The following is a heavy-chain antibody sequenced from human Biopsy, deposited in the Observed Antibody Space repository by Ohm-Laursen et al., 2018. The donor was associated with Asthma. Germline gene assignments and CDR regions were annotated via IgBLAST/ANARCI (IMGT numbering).Heavy chain of an antibody. CDR2: HDHEEGGT. CDR1: GYSLTDLS. J-gene: IGHJ4*02. Sequence: ASVKASCKISGYSLTDLSMHWVRQAPGQGLEWMGGHDHEEGGTVNARRFQGRFTMTEDTSTVTAYMELSSLSSDDTAVYYCASDFPKDYVRYNFQFWGQGTLVTVSS. CDR3: ASDFPKDYVRYNFQF. D-gene: IGHD4-17*01. V-gene: IGHV1-24*01.